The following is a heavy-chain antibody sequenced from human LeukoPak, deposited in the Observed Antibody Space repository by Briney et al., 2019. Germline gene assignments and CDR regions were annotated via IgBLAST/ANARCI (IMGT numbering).Heavy chain of an antibody. D-gene: IGHD2-21*01. CDR2: IYYSGST. Sequence: PSETLSLTCTVSGGSISSYYWSWIRQPPGKGLEWIGYIYYSGSTNYNPSLKSRVTISVDTSKNQFSLKLSSVTAADTAVYYCARDRIGDAFDIWGQGTMVTVSS. J-gene: IGHJ3*02. CDR3: ARDRIGDAFDI. CDR1: GGSISSYY. V-gene: IGHV4-59*12.